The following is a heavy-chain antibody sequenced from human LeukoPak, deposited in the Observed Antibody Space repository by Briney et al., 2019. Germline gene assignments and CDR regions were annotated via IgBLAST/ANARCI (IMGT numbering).Heavy chain of an antibody. Sequence: ASVKVSCKASGYTFTNYYMHWVRQTPGQGLEWMAIMNPGGGRTTYAQKLQGRATMTSDTSAATSTTTVYMELNSLRSEDTAVYYCARSLYCSSASCPFDLWGQGTLVTVSS. D-gene: IGHD2-2*01. CDR3: ARSLYCSSASCPFDL. CDR2: MNPGGGRT. CDR1: GYTFTNYY. J-gene: IGHJ5*02. V-gene: IGHV1-46*01.